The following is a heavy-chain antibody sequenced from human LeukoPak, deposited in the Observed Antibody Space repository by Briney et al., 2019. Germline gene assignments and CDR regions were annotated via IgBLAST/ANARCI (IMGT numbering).Heavy chain of an antibody. J-gene: IGHJ4*02. Sequence: PGGSLRLSCAASGFTFSSYAMSWVRQAPGKGLEWVFGSIGSGGITYYAESVKGRFTISRDNSKNTLYLQMNSLRAEDTAVYYCAKEIQIYSSSWYGGVDYWGQGTLVTVSS. V-gene: IGHV3-23*01. CDR3: AKEIQIYSSSWYGGVDY. CDR2: SIGSGGIT. D-gene: IGHD6-13*01. CDR1: GFTFSSYA.